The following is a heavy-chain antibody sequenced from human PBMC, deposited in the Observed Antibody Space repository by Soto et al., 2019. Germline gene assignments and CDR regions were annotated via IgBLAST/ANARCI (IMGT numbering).Heavy chain of an antibody. V-gene: IGHV1-8*01. CDR1: GYSFTTYD. D-gene: IGHD2-2*02. CDR2: VNPKSGST. J-gene: IGHJ5*02. Sequence: ASVKVSCKASGYSFTTYDIHWVRQAAGQGLEWMGWVNPKSGSTDYAQKFRGRVTMTSNTSISAAYMQLSALTSEDTAVYYCARPYCDASSCFTDWLDPWGPGTLVTVSS. CDR3: ARPYCDASSCFTDWLDP.